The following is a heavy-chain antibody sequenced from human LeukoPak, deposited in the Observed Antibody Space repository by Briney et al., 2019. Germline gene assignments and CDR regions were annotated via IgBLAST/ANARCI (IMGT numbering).Heavy chain of an antibody. Sequence: PGGSLSVSCAGSGFIYSSDAMTWVRQAPGKGLEWVSAISGTGANTYYADSVKGRFTISRDNSENTLYLQMNSLRAEDTAVYYCAKETVVVVAATPDAFDIWGQGTMVTVSS. CDR3: AKETVVVVAATPDAFDI. J-gene: IGHJ3*02. CDR1: GFIYSSDA. CDR2: ISGTGANT. V-gene: IGHV3-23*01. D-gene: IGHD2-15*01.